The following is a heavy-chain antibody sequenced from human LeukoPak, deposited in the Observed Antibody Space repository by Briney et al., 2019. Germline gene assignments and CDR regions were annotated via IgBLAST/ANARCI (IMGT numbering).Heavy chain of an antibody. CDR2: INWNGGST. Sequence: GGALRLLCSASGFTFYGYGMRWGRQDPGKGREWVSCINWNGGSTGYADSVKGRFTISRDNAKNSLYLQMNSLRAEDTALYYCARQEIVEMATPWEGNFGYWGQGTLVTVSS. CDR1: GFTFYGYG. D-gene: IGHD5-24*01. V-gene: IGHV3-20*04. CDR3: ARQEIVEMATPWEGNFGY. J-gene: IGHJ4*02.